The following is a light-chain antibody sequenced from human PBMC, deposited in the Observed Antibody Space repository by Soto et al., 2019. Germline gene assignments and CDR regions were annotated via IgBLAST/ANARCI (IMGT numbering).Light chain of an antibody. J-gene: IGKJ4*01. V-gene: IGKV3D-15*01. CDR2: RIS. Sequence: EIVLTQSPDTLSVSPGETATLSCRASQSADSNLAWYQQKPGQAPRLLMYRISASATGIPARFSGSGSGTEFTLTISSLQSEDAAVYYCQQHNSWPLTFGGGTKVEI. CDR1: QSADSN. CDR3: QQHNSWPLT.